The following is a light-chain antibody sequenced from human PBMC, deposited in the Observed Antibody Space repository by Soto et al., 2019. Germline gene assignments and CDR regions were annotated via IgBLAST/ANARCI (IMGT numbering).Light chain of an antibody. Sequence: QSALTQPASVSGSPGQSITISCTGTSSDVGGYDYVSWYQQQSGKAPKLIIYEVSSRPSGVSNRFSGSKSGNTASLTISGLQADDEADYCCDSFTSSRAYVFGVGTKLTVL. J-gene: IGLJ1*01. CDR2: EVS. V-gene: IGLV2-14*01. CDR1: SSDVGGYDY. CDR3: DSFTSSRAYV.